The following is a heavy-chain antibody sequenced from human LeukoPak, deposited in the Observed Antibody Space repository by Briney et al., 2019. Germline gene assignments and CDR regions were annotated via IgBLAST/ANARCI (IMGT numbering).Heavy chain of an antibody. Sequence: GGSLRLSCAASGFTFSSYEMDWVRQAPGKGLEWVSYISSSGSTIYYADSVKGRFTISSDNAKNSLYLQMSSLRGEDTAVYYCARERLRFVDYFGQGTLVTVSS. V-gene: IGHV3-48*03. D-gene: IGHD3-10*01. CDR2: ISSSGSTI. CDR3: ARERLRFVDY. CDR1: GFTFSSYE. J-gene: IGHJ4*02.